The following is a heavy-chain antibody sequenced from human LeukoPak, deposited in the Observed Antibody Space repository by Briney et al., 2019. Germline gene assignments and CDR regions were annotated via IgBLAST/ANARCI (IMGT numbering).Heavy chain of an antibody. Sequence: GGSLRLSCAASGFTFSSHAMSWVRQAPGKGLEWVSSANWNGESTGYADSVKGRFTISRDNAKKSLYLQMNSLRAEDTALYYCARSEGSWGNYYLDYWGQGTLVTVSS. CDR2: ANWNGEST. V-gene: IGHV3-20*04. D-gene: IGHD3-16*01. CDR3: ARSEGSWGNYYLDY. CDR1: GFTFSSHA. J-gene: IGHJ4*02.